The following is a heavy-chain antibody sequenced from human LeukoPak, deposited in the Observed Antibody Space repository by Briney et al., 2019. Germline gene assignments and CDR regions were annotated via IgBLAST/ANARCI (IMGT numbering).Heavy chain of an antibody. J-gene: IGHJ4*02. D-gene: IGHD2-2*01. CDR3: ARLYCSSTSCQTDY. V-gene: IGHV3-21*01. CDR2: ISSSSSYI. CDR1: GFTFSSYS. Sequence: GGSLRLSCAASGFTFSSYSMNWVRQAPGKGLEWVSSISSSSSYIYYADSVKGRFTISRDNAKNSLYLQMNSLRAEDTAVYYCARLYCSSTSCQTDYWGQGTLATVSS.